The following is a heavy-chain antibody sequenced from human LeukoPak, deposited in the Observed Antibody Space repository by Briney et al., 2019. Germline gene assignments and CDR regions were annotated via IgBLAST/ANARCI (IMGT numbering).Heavy chain of an antibody. D-gene: IGHD6-19*01. J-gene: IGHJ3*02. Sequence: PGRSLRLSCAASGFTFSSYAMHWARQAPGKGLEWVAVISYDGSNKYYADSVKGRFTISRDNSKNTLYLQMNSLRAEDTAVYYCARVLYSSGWYDTGSAFDIWGQGTMVTVSS. CDR2: ISYDGSNK. CDR1: GFTFSSYA. V-gene: IGHV3-30-3*01. CDR3: ARVLYSSGWYDTGSAFDI.